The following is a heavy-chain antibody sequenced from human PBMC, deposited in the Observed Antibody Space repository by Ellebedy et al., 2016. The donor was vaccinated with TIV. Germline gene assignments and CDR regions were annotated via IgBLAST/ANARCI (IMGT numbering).Heavy chain of an antibody. Sequence: MPSETLSLTCTVSGASITSYWNWIRQPPGRGLQYLGYFYYSGKTNYSPSLKDRVTITLDTSKSQFSLNLNSVTAADTAVYYCARKSLSNWSFDLWGRGTLVTVSS. CDR1: GASITSY. J-gene: IGHJ2*01. CDR2: FYYSGKT. V-gene: IGHV4-59*01. CDR3: ARKSLSNWSFDL.